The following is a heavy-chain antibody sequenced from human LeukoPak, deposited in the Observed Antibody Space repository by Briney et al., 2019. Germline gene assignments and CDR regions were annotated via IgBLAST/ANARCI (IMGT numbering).Heavy chain of an antibody. Sequence: SETLSLTCTVSGGSISSGGYYWSWIRQHPGKGLEWIGYIYYSGSTYYNPSLKSRVTISVDTSKNQFSLKLSSVTAADTAVYYCARLSYYYDSSGYINWFDPWGQGTLVTVSS. J-gene: IGHJ5*02. D-gene: IGHD3-22*01. CDR3: ARLSYYYDSSGYINWFDP. CDR1: GGSISSGGYY. CDR2: IYYSGST. V-gene: IGHV4-31*03.